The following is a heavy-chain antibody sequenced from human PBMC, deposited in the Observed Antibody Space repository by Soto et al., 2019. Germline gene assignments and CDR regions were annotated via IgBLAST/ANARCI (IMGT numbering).Heavy chain of an antibody. Sequence: QVQLVQSGAEVKKPGSSVKVSCKASGGTFSSYAISWVRQAPGQGLEWMGGIIPIFGTANYAQKFQGRVTTTADKSTSTAYMELSSLRSEVTAVYYCAREAVGYCSSTSCYRPGYYYYGMDVWGQGTTVTVSS. CDR1: GGTFSSYA. J-gene: IGHJ6*02. CDR2: IIPIFGTA. CDR3: AREAVGYCSSTSCYRPGYYYYGMDV. D-gene: IGHD2-2*01. V-gene: IGHV1-69*06.